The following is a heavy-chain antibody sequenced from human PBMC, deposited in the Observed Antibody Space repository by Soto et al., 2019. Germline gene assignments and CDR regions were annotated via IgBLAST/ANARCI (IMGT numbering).Heavy chain of an antibody. CDR2: ISYDGSNK. CDR3: AKGTGRGPNNKKRITIFGVVPTTHYYYGMDV. V-gene: IGHV3-30*18. D-gene: IGHD3-3*01. J-gene: IGHJ6*02. CDR1: GFTFSSYG. Sequence: QVQLVESGGGVVQPGRSLRLSCAASGFTFSSYGMHWVRQAPGKGLEWVAVISYDGSNKYYADSVKGRFTISRDNSKNTLYLQMNSLRAEDTAVYYCAKGTGRGPNNKKRITIFGVVPTTHYYYGMDVWGQGTTVTVSS.